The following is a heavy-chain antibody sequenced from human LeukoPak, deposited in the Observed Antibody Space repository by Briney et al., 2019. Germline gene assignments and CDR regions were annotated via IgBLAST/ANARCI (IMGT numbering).Heavy chain of an antibody. CDR3: ARLKRAAGANPLDY. D-gene: IGHD6-13*01. CDR2: IYSGGDT. CDR1: GFTVSSNY. V-gene: IGHV3-53*04. J-gene: IGHJ4*02. Sequence: GGSLRLSCEASGFTVSSNYMNWVRQAPGKGLEWVSIIYSGGDTFYADSVKGRFTISRHNSENTVYLQMNSLRAEDTAVYYCARLKRAAGANPLDYRGQGTLVTVSS.